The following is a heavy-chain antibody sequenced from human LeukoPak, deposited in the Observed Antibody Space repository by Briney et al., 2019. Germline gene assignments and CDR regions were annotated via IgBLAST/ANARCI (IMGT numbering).Heavy chain of an antibody. D-gene: IGHD4-17*01. CDR2: IYYSGST. V-gene: IGHV4-61*05. CDR1: GGSISSSSYY. J-gene: IGHJ4*02. CDR3: AQGSTVTTFDY. Sequence: SETLSLTCTVSGGSISSSSYYWGWIRQPPGKGLEWIGYIYYSGSTNYNPSLKSRVTISVDTSKNQFSLKLSSVTAADTAVYYCAQGSTVTTFDYWGQGTLVTVSS.